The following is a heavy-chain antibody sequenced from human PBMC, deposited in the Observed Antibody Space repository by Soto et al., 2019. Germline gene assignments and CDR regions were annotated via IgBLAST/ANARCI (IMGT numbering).Heavy chain of an antibody. Sequence: GGSLRLSCAASGFTFSSYAMSWVRQAPGKGLEWVSAISGSGGSTYYADSVKGRFTISRDNSKNTLYLQMNSLRAEDTAVYYCAKDLMTTVTYDYYYMDVWGKGTTVTVSS. CDR2: ISGSGGST. V-gene: IGHV3-23*01. CDR3: AKDLMTTVTYDYYYMDV. D-gene: IGHD4-17*01. J-gene: IGHJ6*03. CDR1: GFTFSSYA.